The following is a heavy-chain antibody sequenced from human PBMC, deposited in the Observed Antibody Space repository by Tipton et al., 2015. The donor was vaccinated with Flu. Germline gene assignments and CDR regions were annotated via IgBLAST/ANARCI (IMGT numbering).Heavy chain of an antibody. D-gene: IGHD1-26*01. Sequence: SLRLSCAASGFTFSSYSMNWVRQAPGKGLEWVSYISRSSSTIYCADSEKGRLTISRDNAKNSLYLQMNSLRAEDTAVYYCARDLGWEQPDYFDYWGQGTLVTVSS. CDR1: GFTFSSYS. CDR2: ISRSSSTI. V-gene: IGHV3-48*01. J-gene: IGHJ4*02. CDR3: ARDLGWEQPDYFDY.